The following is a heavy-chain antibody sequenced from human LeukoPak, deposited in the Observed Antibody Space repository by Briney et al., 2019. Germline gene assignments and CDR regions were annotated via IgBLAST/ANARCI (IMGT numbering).Heavy chain of an antibody. CDR1: GFMFSNYY. J-gene: IGHJ6*03. Sequence: GGSLRLSCVGSGFMFSNYYMYWVRQAPGKGLVWVSRIKNAGIDTIYADSVTGRFTVSRDNAKNTVYLQMSSLRAEDTAVYYCARGGYGHNMDVWGEGTTVTVSS. CDR3: ARGGYGHNMDV. D-gene: IGHD3-10*01. V-gene: IGHV3-74*01. CDR2: IKNAGIDT.